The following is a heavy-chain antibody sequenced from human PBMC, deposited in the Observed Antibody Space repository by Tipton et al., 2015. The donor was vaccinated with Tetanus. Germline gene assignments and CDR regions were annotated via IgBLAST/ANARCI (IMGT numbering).Heavy chain of an antibody. Sequence: TLSLTCSVSGGSVSPYFWVWIRQAAGKGLEWIGRIYISGDTNYNPSLKSRVTMLVDTSKNQVSLKLTSVTVADTAVYYCAREWVYLDGAFDLWGQGTLVTVSS. V-gene: IGHV4-4*07. CDR3: AREWVYLDGAFDL. D-gene: IGHD5-24*01. CDR1: GGSVSPYF. CDR2: IYISGDT. J-gene: IGHJ5*02.